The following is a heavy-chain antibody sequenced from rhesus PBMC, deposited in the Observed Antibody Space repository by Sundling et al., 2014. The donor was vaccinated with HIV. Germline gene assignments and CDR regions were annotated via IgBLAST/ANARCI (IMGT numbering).Heavy chain of an antibody. CDR3: AIRRAVVSSGGFDV. CDR2: IYGNSATT. Sequence: QVQLQESGPGLVKPSETLSLTCAVSGGSISSYNWWSWIRQPPGKGLEWIGSIYGNSATTYHNPSLKNRVTISKETSKNHFSLNLSSVTAADTAVYYCAIRRAVVSSGGFDVWGPGVFVTVSS. CDR1: GGSISSYNW. J-gene: IGHJ5-1*01. D-gene: IGHD2-39*02. V-gene: IGHV4-143*01.